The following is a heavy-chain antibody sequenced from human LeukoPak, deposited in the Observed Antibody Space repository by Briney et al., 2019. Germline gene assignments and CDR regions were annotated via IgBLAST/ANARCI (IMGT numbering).Heavy chain of an antibody. V-gene: IGHV3-23*01. J-gene: IGHJ4*02. D-gene: IGHD6-13*01. CDR1: GFTFSSYA. CDR2: ISGSGGST. CDR3: AKCRVTGYSSSWYYFDY. Sequence: PGGSLRLSCAASGFTFSSYAMNWVRQAPGKGLEWVSAISGSGGSTYYADSVKGRFTISRDNSKNTLYLQMNSLRAEDTAVYYCAKCRVTGYSSSWYYFDYWGQGTLVTVSS.